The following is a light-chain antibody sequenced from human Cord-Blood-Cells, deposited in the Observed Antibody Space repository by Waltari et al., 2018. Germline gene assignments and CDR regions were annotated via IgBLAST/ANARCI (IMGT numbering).Light chain of an antibody. CDR2: DVS. J-gene: IGLJ2*01. CDR1: RRDGGGYNY. Sequence: QYALTQPRSVSGSPGQSVTISCTGTRRDGGGYNYVPWYQKHPGNAPELMIYDVSNRPSGVPDRFSGSKSGNTASLTISGFQAEDEADYYCCSYAGSYTLVFGGGTKLTVL. CDR3: CSYAGSYTLV. V-gene: IGLV2-11*01.